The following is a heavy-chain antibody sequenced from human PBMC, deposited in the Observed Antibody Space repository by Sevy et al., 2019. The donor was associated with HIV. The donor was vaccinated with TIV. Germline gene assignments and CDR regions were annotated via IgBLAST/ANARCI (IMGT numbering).Heavy chain of an antibody. CDR1: GYRLSELS. CDR3: ATGREYYDENSGYFDY. J-gene: IGHJ4*02. CDR2: FDPGDGEI. D-gene: IGHD3-22*01. Sequence: ASVKVSCKISGYRLSELSMHWVRQAPGKGLEWMGRFDPGDGEIIYAQKFQGRVTVTEDTSTDTAYMELSRLSSEDTAVYYCATGREYYDENSGYFDYWGPGTLVTVSS. V-gene: IGHV1-24*01.